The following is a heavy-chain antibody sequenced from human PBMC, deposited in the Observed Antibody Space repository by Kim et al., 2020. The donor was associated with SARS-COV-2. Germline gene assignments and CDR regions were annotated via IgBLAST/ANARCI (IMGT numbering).Heavy chain of an antibody. Sequence: GGPLRLSCAVSGFTFSNYYMSWIRQAPGKGLEWVAYISNSSSNTNYADPSKGRFTISRANAKNPPYLQMNSLSAEATAEFYGARVDYDYFRGSCRDY. CDR2: ISNSSSNT. J-gene: IGHJ6*01. D-gene: IGHD3-16*01. CDR3: ARVDYDYFRGSCRDY. V-gene: IGHV3-11*05. CDR1: GFTFSNYY.